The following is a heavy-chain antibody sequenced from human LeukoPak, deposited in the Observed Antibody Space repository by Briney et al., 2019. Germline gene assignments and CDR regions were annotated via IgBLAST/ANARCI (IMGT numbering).Heavy chain of an antibody. V-gene: IGHV3-15*01. J-gene: IGHJ2*01. D-gene: IGHD3-3*01. CDR1: GFTFSNAW. CDR3: TTVGVVPQRRPDWYFDL. Sequence: PGGSLRLSCAASGFTFSNAWVSWVRQAPGKGLEWVGRIKSKTDGGTTDYAAPVKGRFTISRDDSKNTLYLQMNSLKTEDTAVYYCTTVGVVPQRRPDWYFDLWGRGTLVTVSS. CDR2: IKSKTDGGTT.